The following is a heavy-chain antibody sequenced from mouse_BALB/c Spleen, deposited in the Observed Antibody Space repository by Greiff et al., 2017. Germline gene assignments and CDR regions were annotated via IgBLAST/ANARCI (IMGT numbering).Heavy chain of an antibody. D-gene: IGHD1-1*01. V-gene: IGHV2-2*02. CDR1: GFSLTSYG. J-gene: IGHJ2*01. CDR2: IWSGGST. Sequence: QVQLKQSGPGLVQPSQSLSITCPVSGFSLTSYGVHWVRQSPGKGLEWLGVIWSGGSTDYNAVFISRLSISKDNSKSQVFFKMNSLQANDTAIYFCARNSAVVADFDYWGQGTTRTVSS. CDR3: ARNSAVVADFDY.